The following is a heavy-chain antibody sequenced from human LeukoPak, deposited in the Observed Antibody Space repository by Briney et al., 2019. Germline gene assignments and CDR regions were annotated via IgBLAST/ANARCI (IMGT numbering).Heavy chain of an antibody. CDR1: GGSFSGYY. D-gene: IGHD5-18*01. CDR3: ARARDTAMVPTAPDY. CDR2: INHSGST. V-gene: IGHV4-34*01. Sequence: SETLSLTCAVYGGSFSGYYWSWIRQPPGKGLEWIGEINHSGSTNYNPSLKSRVTISVDTSKNQFSLELSSVTAADTAVYYCARARDTAMVPTAPDYWGQGTLVTVSS. J-gene: IGHJ4*02.